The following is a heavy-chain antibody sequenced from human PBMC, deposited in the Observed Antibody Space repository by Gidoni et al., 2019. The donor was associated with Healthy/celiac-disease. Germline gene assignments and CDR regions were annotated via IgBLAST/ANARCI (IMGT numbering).Heavy chain of an antibody. CDR1: GFTVSSNS. CDR2: IYSGGST. V-gene: IGHV3-53*02. J-gene: IGHJ4*02. CDR3: AREGFCGGSSCSPFFDY. Sequence: EVQLVETGGGLIQPGGSLRLSCAASGFTVSSNSMSWVRQAPGKGLEWVSVIYSGGSTYYADSVKGRFSISRDNSKNTLFLQMNSLRAEDAAVYYCAREGFCGGSSCSPFFDYWGQGTLVTVSS. D-gene: IGHD2-15*01.